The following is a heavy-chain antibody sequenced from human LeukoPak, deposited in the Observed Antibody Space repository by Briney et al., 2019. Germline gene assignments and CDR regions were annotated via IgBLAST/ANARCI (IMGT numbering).Heavy chain of an antibody. J-gene: IGHJ3*02. CDR2: INPNSGDT. D-gene: IGHD3-22*01. Sequence: ASVKVSCKASGYVLTGYYMHWVRQAPGQGLEWMGWINPNSGDTNYAQKFQGRVTVTRDTSISTAYMDLSRLRSDDTAVYYCARAGVWDYSDSSGYHNAAFDIWGQGTMVTVSS. CDR1: GYVLTGYY. V-gene: IGHV1-2*02. CDR3: ARAGVWDYSDSSGYHNAAFDI.